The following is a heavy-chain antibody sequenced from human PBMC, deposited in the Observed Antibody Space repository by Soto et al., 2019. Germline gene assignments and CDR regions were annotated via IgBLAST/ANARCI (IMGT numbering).Heavy chain of an antibody. J-gene: IGHJ6*03. CDR3: ARDIMVRGVRVENYYYYMDV. CDR1: GGSISSYY. Sequence: SETLSLTCTVSGGSISSYYWSWIRQPPGKGLEWIGYIYYSGSTNYNPSLKSRVTISVDTSKNQFSLKLSSVTAADTDVYYCARDIMVRGVRVENYYYYMDVWGKGTTVTVSS. D-gene: IGHD3-10*01. V-gene: IGHV4-59*01. CDR2: IYYSGST.